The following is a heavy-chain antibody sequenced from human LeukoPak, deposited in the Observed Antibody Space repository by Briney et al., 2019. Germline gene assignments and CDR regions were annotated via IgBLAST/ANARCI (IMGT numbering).Heavy chain of an antibody. CDR3: AKDSASIIITFGRVTPWTRYFDY. J-gene: IGHJ4*02. CDR1: GFTFSSYA. CDR2: ISGSGGST. V-gene: IGHV3-23*01. D-gene: IGHD3-16*01. Sequence: SGGSLSLSCAASGFTFSSYAMSWVRQAPGKGLEWVSAISGSGGSTYYADSVKGRFTISRDNSKNTLYLQMNSLRAEDTAVYYCAKDSASIIITFGRVTPWTRYFDYWGQGTLVTVSS.